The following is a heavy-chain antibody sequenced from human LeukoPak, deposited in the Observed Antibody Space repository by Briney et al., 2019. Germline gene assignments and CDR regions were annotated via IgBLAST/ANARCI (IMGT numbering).Heavy chain of an antibody. CDR1: GFTFSSYW. J-gene: IGHJ4*02. Sequence: GGSLRLSCAASGFTFSSYWMNWVRQAPGKGLEWVANIKEDGREIYYVDSVKGRFTISRDNAKNSLYLQMNSLRAEDTAVYYCAKNFGEGLAFYDYWGQGTLVTVSS. D-gene: IGHD4-17*01. V-gene: IGHV3-7*05. CDR3: AKNFGEGLAFYDY. CDR2: IKEDGREI.